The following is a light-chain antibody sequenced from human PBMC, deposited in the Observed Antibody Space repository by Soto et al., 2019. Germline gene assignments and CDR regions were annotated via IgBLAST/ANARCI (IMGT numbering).Light chain of an antibody. J-gene: IGKJ1*01. Sequence: EILLTQSPATLSLSPGARAPLSCRASQSVNNFLAWYQQKPGQAPRLLIFDASYRATGIPDRFSGSGSGADFTLTISGLEPEDFAVYYCQQYGSSRWTFGQGTKVDIK. CDR3: QQYGSSRWT. CDR1: QSVNNF. V-gene: IGKV3-20*01. CDR2: DAS.